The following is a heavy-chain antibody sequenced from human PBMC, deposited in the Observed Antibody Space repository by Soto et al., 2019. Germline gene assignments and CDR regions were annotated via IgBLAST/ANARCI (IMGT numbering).Heavy chain of an antibody. CDR3: ARHWGFWADY. D-gene: IGHD3-16*01. J-gene: IGHJ4*02. V-gene: IGHV4-59*08. Sequence: QVQLQESGPGLVKPSETLSLTCTVSGGSISSYYWSWIRQPPGKGLEWIGYIYYSGSTNYNPSLKSRVTISVDTSKTQFSLKLSSVTAAAPAVYYCARHWGFWADYWGQGTLVTVSS. CDR2: IYYSGST. CDR1: GGSISSYY.